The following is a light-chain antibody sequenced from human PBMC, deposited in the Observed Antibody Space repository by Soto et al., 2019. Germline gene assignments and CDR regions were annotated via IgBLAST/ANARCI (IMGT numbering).Light chain of an antibody. V-gene: IGKV1-5*01. J-gene: IGKJ1*01. CDR1: QSISTW. CDR2: DAP. CDR3: QQYSAYWT. Sequence: DIQMTQSPCTLSASVGDRVTITCRASQSISTWLAWYQQKPGKAPKLLIYDAPSLESGVPSRFNGSGSGTEFTLTISSLQPDDFATYCCQQYSAYWTFGQGTKVDI.